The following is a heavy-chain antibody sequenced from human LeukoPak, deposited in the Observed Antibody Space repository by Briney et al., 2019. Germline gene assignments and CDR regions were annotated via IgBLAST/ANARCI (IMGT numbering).Heavy chain of an antibody. J-gene: IGHJ4*02. CDR2: INDDGSEV. V-gene: IGHV3-7*01. D-gene: IGHD6-6*01. CDR1: GFTFSNYW. CDR3: ARDSGLSIAARDY. Sequence: GGSLRLSCAVSGFTFSNYWMTWVRQAPGKGLEWVANINDDGSEVYYVDSVKGRFTISRDNAKTSLYLQMSSLRAEERAVYFCARDSGLSIAARDYWGQGILVTVSS.